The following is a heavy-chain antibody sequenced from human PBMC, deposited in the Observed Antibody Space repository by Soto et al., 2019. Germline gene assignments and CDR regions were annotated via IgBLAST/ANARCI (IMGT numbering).Heavy chain of an antibody. CDR2: ISWNSGSI. Sequence: EVQLVESGGGLVQPGRSLRLSCAASGFTFDDYAMHWVRQAPGKGLEWVSGISWNSGSIGYADSVKGRFTISRDNAKNSWYLKMTGLEAKTTAWYSLAKNIGWDGDQPLNYWGRGT. J-gene: IGHJ4*02. CDR1: GFTFDDYA. V-gene: IGHV3-9*01. CDR3: AKNIGWDGDQPLNY. D-gene: IGHD4-17*01.